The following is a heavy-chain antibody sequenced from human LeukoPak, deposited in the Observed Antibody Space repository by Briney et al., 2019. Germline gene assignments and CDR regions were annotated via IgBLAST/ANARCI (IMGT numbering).Heavy chain of an antibody. CDR3: AKRSSSSWYGFDI. Sequence: GGSLRLSCAASGFTFSSYAMSWVRQAPGKGLEWVSAISGSGGSTYYADSVKGRFTISRDNSKNTLHLQMNSLRAEDTAVYYCAKRSSSSWYGFDIWGQGTMVTVSS. J-gene: IGHJ3*02. CDR1: GFTFSSYA. D-gene: IGHD6-13*01. V-gene: IGHV3-23*01. CDR2: ISGSGGST.